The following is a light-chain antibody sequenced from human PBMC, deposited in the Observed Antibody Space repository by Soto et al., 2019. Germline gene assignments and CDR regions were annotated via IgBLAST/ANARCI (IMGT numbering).Light chain of an antibody. CDR2: WAS. Sequence: DSVMTQSPDSLAVSLGERATINCKARQSVLYSSNNKNYLAWYQQKPGQPPKLLIYWASTRESGVPDRFSGSGSGTDFTLAISSLQAEDVAVYYCQQYYSTPWTFGQGTKV. CDR3: QQYYSTPWT. V-gene: IGKV4-1*01. CDR1: QSVLYSSNNKNY. J-gene: IGKJ1*01.